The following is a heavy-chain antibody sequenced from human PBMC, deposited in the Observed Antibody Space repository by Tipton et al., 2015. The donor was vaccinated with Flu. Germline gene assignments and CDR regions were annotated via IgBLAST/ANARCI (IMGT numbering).Heavy chain of an antibody. CDR2: INAGNGNT. D-gene: IGHD2-15*01. V-gene: IGHV1-3*01. J-gene: IGHJ6*02. Sequence: QLVQSGAEVKKPGASVKVSCKASGYTFTSYAMHWVRQAPGQRLEWMGWINAGNGNTKYSQKFQGRVTITRDTSASTACMELSSLRSEDTAVYYCARDSTPYYYYGMDVWGQGTTVTVSS. CDR3: ARDSTPYYYYGMDV. CDR1: GYTFTSYA.